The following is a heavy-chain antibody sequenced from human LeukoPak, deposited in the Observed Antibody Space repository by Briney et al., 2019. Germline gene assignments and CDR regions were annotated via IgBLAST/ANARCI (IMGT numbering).Heavy chain of an antibody. Sequence: PGGSLRLSCAASGFTFDDYAMHWVRQAPGKCLEWVSGISWNSGSIGYADSVKGRFTISRDNAKNSLYLQMNSLRAEDTALYYCAKDRDETTVTTYFDYWGQGTLVTVSS. CDR2: ISWNSGSI. J-gene: IGHJ4*02. D-gene: IGHD4-17*01. CDR1: GFTFDDYA. CDR3: AKDRDETTVTTYFDY. V-gene: IGHV3-9*01.